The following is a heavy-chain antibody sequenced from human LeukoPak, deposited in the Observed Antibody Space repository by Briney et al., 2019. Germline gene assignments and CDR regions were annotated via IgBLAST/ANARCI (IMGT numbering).Heavy chain of an antibody. CDR3: ARDYDYVWGSYRLTLDY. V-gene: IGHV1-18*01. Sequence: ASVKVSCKASGYTFTSYGISWVRQAPGQVLEWMGWISAYNGNTNYAQKLQGRVAMTTDTSTSTAYMELRSLRSDDTAVYYCARDYDYVWGSYRLTLDYWGQGTLVTVSS. J-gene: IGHJ4*02. CDR2: ISAYNGNT. D-gene: IGHD3-16*02. CDR1: GYTFTSYG.